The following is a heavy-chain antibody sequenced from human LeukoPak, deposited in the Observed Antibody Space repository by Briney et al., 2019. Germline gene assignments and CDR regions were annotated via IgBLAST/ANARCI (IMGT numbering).Heavy chain of an antibody. V-gene: IGHV3-21*01. Sequence: GGSLRLSCAASGFTFSDYTMNWVRLAPGKGLEWVSSNNGSSNYIYYADSVKGRFTISRGNAKNSLYLQMNSLRVEDTAVYYCARDESGDNDAFDIWGQGTMVTVSS. J-gene: IGHJ3*02. CDR1: GFTFSDYT. CDR2: NNGSSNYI. D-gene: IGHD2-21*01. CDR3: ARDESGDNDAFDI.